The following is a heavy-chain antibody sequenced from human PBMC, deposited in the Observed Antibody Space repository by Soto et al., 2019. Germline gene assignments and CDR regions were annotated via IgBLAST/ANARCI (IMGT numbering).Heavy chain of an antibody. D-gene: IGHD5-12*01. V-gene: IGHV1-69*13. CDR2: IVPVFGRP. Sequence: SVKVSCKASGGSFSNFGISWVRQAPGQGLEWMGGIVPVFGRPNYAQRFRGRLTITAAESTGTGYMELTSLRSDDTAVYYCATEGSGYNFWGQGTQVTVSS. J-gene: IGHJ4*02. CDR1: GGSFSNFG. CDR3: ATEGSGYNF.